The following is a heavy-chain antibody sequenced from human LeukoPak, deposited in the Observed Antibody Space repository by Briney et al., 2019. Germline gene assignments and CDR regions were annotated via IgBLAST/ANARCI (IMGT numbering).Heavy chain of an antibody. J-gene: IGHJ4*02. CDR1: GFTFSSYG. V-gene: IGHV3-48*02. CDR2: ISGNSSTI. CDR3: VRDRKNYFFDY. Sequence: DGSLRLSCAASGFTFSSYGMNWVRQAPGRGLEWVSYISGNSSTIYYAENVTGRFTISRDNAKNSLYLQMNSLRDEDTAVYYCVRDRKNYFFDYWGQGALGTASS.